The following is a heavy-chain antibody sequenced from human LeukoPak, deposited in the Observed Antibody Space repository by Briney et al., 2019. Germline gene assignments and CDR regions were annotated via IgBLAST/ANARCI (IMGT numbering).Heavy chain of an antibody. CDR3: ARSSVNWFAP. CDR1: GYSFATYW. J-gene: IGHJ5*02. V-gene: IGHV5-51*01. Sequence: GESLKISCKGSGYSFATYWIGWVRQVPGKGLEWMGIIYPGDSDTRYSPSFQGQVTISADKSISTAYLQWSSLKASDTAMYYCARSSVNWFAPWGQGTLVTVSS. D-gene: IGHD3-3*01. CDR2: IYPGDSDT.